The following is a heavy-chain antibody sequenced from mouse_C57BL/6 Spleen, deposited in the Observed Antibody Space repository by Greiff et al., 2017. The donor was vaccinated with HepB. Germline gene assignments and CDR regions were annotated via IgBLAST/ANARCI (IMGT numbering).Heavy chain of an antibody. CDR1: GYTFTSYW. Sequence: QVQLQQPGAELVRPGSSVKLSCKASGYTFTSYWMDWVKQRPGQGLEWIGNIYPSDSETHYNQKFKDKATLTVAKSSSTAYMQLSSLTSEDSALYDCARGTAQAAWVAYWGKGTLVTVAA. D-gene: IGHD3-2*02. J-gene: IGHJ3*01. CDR3: ARGTAQAAWVAY. CDR2: IYPSDSET. V-gene: IGHV1-61*01.